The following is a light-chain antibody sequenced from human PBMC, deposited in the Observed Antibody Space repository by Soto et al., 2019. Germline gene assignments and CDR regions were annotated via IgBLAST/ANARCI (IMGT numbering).Light chain of an antibody. CDR2: DVS. V-gene: IGLV2-14*01. CDR1: SSDVGTYNY. CDR3: SSYTRSSTSVV. J-gene: IGLJ2*01. Sequence: QSALTQPASLSGSPGQSITISCTGTSSDVGTYNYVSWYQQHPGKAPKLMIYDVSNRPSGVSDRFSGSKSGNTASLTISGLQAEDEADYYCSSYTRSSTSVVFGGGTKQTVL.